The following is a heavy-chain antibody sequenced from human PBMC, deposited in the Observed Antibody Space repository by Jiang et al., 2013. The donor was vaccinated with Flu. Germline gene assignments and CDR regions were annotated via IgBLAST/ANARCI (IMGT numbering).Heavy chain of an antibody. CDR3: AKDFDYYDYFDY. CDR1: GFTFSNYA. Sequence: QLVESGGGLVQPGGSLRLSCAVSGFTFSNYAMNWVRQAPGKGLEWVSGITGGGDGRYSAASVKGRFIISRDNSKNALYLQMNSLRAEDTAVYYCAKDFDYYDYFDYWGQGTLVTVSS. J-gene: IGHJ4*02. CDR2: ITGGGDGR. D-gene: IGHD3-9*01. V-gene: IGHV3-23*04.